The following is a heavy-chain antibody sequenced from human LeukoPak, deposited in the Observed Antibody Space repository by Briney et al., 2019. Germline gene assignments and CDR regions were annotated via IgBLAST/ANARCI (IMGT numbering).Heavy chain of an antibody. D-gene: IGHD2-15*01. CDR1: GFTFSGYS. V-gene: IGHV3-21*04. J-gene: IGHJ4*02. CDR3: AKDYCRGGNCPLPFFDS. CDR2: FGTRSTST. Sequence: GGSLRLSCTASGFTFSGYSMNWIRQAPGKGLEWVSSFGTRSTSTYYADSVKGRFTISRDSSKNTLYLQMNSLRAEDTATYYCAKDYCRGGNCPLPFFDSWGQGTLVTVSS.